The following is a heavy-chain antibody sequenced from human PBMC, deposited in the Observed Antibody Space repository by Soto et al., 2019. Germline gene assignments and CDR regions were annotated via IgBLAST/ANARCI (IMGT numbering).Heavy chain of an antibody. Sequence: QVTLKESGPVLVKPTETLTLTCTVSGFSLSNARMGVSWIRQPPGKALEWLAHIFSNDEKSYSTSLKSRLTISQNTSKRQVVLTMTNMDPVHTATYYCARIRTPYYYYYGMDVWGQGTTVTVSS. J-gene: IGHJ6*02. V-gene: IGHV2-26*01. CDR3: ARIRTPYYYYYGMDV. D-gene: IGHD1-7*01. CDR1: GFSLSNARMG. CDR2: IFSNDEK.